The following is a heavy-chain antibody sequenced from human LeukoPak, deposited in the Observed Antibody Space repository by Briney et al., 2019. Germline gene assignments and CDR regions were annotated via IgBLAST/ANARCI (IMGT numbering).Heavy chain of an antibody. CDR3: AKDLRLADFDY. Sequence: GGSLRLSCAASGFTCSSYAMSWVRQAPGKGLEWVSAISGGAGSTYYADSVKGRFTISRDNSKNTLYLQMNSLRAEDTAVYYCAKDLRLADFDYWGQGTLVTVSS. D-gene: IGHD6-25*01. CDR2: ISGGAGST. V-gene: IGHV3-23*01. CDR1: GFTCSSYA. J-gene: IGHJ4*02.